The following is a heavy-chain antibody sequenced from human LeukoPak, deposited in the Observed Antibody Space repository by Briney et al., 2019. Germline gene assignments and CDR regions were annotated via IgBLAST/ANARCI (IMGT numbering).Heavy chain of an antibody. V-gene: IGHV3-53*01. CDR2: IYSGGST. D-gene: IGHD5-18*01. CDR1: GFTVSSNY. Sequence: GGSLRLSCAASGFTVSSNYMSWVRQAPGKGLEWVSVIYSGGSTYYADSVKGRFTISRDNSKNTLYLQMNSLRAEDTAVYYCARWGERGYSYGYGFDYWGQGTLVTVSS. J-gene: IGHJ4*02. CDR3: ARWGERGYSYGYGFDY.